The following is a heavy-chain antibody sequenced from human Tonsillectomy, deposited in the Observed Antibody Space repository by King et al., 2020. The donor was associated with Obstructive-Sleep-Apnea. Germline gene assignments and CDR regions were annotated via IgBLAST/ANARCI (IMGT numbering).Heavy chain of an antibody. CDR1: GFTFSSYD. J-gene: IGHJ2*01. V-gene: IGHV3-13*01. CDR2: IGTAGDT. Sequence: QLVQSGGGLVQPGGSMRLSCAASGFTFSSYDMHWVRQATGKGLEWVSAIGTAGDTYYPGSVKGRFTISRENAKNSLYLQMNSLRAGDTAVYYCARRAAYCGGDCFYLYFDLWGRGTLVTVSS. D-gene: IGHD2-21*02. CDR3: ARRAAYCGGDCFYLYFDL.